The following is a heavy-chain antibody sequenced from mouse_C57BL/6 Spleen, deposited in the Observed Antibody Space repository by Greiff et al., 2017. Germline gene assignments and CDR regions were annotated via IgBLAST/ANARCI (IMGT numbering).Heavy chain of an antibody. V-gene: IGHV1-50*01. CDR2: IDPSDSYT. J-gene: IGHJ3*01. CDR1: GYTFTSYW. Sequence: QVQLQQPGAELVKPGASVKLSCKASGYTFTSYWMQWVKQRPGQGLEWIGEIDPSDSYTNYNQKFKGKATLTVDTSSSTAYMQLSSLTSEDSAVYYCARGPLDINGAYWGQGTVVTVSA. CDR3: ARGPLDINGAY. D-gene: IGHD1-1*01.